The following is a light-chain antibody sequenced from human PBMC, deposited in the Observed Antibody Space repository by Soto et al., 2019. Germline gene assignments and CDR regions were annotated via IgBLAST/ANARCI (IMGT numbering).Light chain of an antibody. J-gene: IGKJ2*01. CDR2: KAS. CDR1: QSISSW. V-gene: IGKV1-5*03. Sequence: DIQMTQSPSTLSASVGDRVTITCRASQSISSWLAWYQQKPGKAPKLLIYKASSLESGVPSRFSGGGSGTEFTLTISSLQPDDFATYCCQQYNSYPYTFGQGTKLEIK. CDR3: QQYNSYPYT.